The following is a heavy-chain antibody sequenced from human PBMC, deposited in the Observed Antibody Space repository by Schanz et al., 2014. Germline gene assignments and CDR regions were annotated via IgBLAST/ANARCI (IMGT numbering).Heavy chain of an antibody. CDR1: GFTFSSYS. D-gene: IGHD2-2*01. CDR2: ISSSSSYI. V-gene: IGHV3-21*01. J-gene: IGHJ4*02. Sequence: EQLVESGGGLVKPGGSLRLSCAASGFTFSSYSMNWVRQAPGKGLEWVSSISSSSSYIYYADSVKGRFTISRDNAKNSLYLHMNTLRSEDTAVYYCAKDSTHIDIVLVPTAIDYWGQGTLVTVSS. CDR3: AKDSTHIDIVLVPTAIDY.